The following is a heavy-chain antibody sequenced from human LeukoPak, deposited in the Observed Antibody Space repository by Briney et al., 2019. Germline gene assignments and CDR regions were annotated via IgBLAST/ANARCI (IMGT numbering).Heavy chain of an antibody. CDR2: INPNSGGT. V-gene: IGHV1-2*02. Sequence: ASVKVSCKASGYTFNTYGISWVRQAPGQGLEWMGWINPNSGGTNYAQKFQGRVTMTRDTSISTAYMELSRLRSDDTAVYYCASVVAPIYYYYYGMDVWGQGTTVTVSS. CDR1: GYTFNTYG. CDR3: ASVVAPIYYYYYGMDV. J-gene: IGHJ6*02. D-gene: IGHD2-2*01.